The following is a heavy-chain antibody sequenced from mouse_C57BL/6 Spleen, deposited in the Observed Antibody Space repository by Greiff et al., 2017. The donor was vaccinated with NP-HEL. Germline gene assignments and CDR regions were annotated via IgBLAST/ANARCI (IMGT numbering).Heavy chain of an antibody. D-gene: IGHD2-4*01. Sequence: EVKLVESGGGLVKPGGSLKLSCAASGFTFSSYAMSWVRQTPEKRLEWVATISDGGSYTYYPDNVKGRFTISRDNAKNNLYLQMSHLKSEDTAMYYCARDLRGLQDAMDYWGQGTSVTVSS. CDR3: ARDLRGLQDAMDY. CDR2: ISDGGSYT. J-gene: IGHJ4*01. CDR1: GFTFSSYA. V-gene: IGHV5-4*01.